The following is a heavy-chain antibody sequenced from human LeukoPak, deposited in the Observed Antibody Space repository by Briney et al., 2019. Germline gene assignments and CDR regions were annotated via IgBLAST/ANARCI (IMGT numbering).Heavy chain of an antibody. V-gene: IGHV4-59*01. CDR3: ARDRYYGSGSYGWFDP. Sequence: SETLSLTCTVSGGSISSYYWSWIRQPPGKGLEWIGYIYYSGSNNYNPSLKSRVTISVDTSKNQFSLKLSSVTAADTAVYYCARDRYYGSGSYGWFDPWGQGTLVTVSS. CDR2: IYYSGSN. CDR1: GGSISSYY. D-gene: IGHD3-10*01. J-gene: IGHJ5*02.